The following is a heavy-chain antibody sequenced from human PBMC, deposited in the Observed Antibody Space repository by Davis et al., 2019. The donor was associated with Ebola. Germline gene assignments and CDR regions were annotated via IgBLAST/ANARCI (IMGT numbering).Heavy chain of an antibody. Sequence: ESLKISCAASGFTVSSNYMTWLRQPPGKGLEFIGQINPSGGTKYNPSLVSRLAVSVDTSKTQCSLRTRRYLSVRNPSAADRSGLPVSWGQRTLVTVAP. CDR1: GFTVSSNY. CDR2: INPSGGT. V-gene: IGHV4-34*08. CDR3: RSGLPVS. D-gene: IGHD3-3*01. J-gene: IGHJ5*02.